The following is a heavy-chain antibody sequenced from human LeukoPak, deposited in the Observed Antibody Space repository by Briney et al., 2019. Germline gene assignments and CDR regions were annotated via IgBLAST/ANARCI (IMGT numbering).Heavy chain of an antibody. CDR3: ARGSGYSYGYGVFDY. J-gene: IGHJ4*02. D-gene: IGHD5-18*01. Sequence: GRSLRLSCAASGFTFRSYAMHWVRQAPGKGLEWVAVIWYDGSNKYYADSVKGRFTISRDNSKNTLYLQMNSLRAEDTAVYYCARGSGYSYGYGVFDYWGQGTLVTVSS. V-gene: IGHV3-33*08. CDR1: GFTFRSYA. CDR2: IWYDGSNK.